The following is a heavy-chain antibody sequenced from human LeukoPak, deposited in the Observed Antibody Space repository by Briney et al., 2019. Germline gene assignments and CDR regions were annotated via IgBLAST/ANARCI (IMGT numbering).Heavy chain of an antibody. D-gene: IGHD3-22*01. CDR3: ARAPTYYYDSSGYYYWYFDL. J-gene: IGHJ2*01. V-gene: IGHV4-4*07. Sequence: SETLSLTCTASGVSISSYYLSWIRQPAGKGLEWIACIYSSGSTYYNPSLKSRVTMSVDTSKNQFSLKLSSVTAADTAVYYCARAPTYYYDSSGYYYWYFDLWGRGTLVAVSS. CDR2: IYSSGST. CDR1: GVSISSYY.